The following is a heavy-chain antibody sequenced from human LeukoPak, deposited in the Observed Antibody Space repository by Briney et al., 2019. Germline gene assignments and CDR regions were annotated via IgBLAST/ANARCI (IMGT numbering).Heavy chain of an antibody. CDR3: AKDRGY. V-gene: IGHV3-30*18. Sequence: PGGSLRLSCAASGFTFSSYGMHWVRQAPGKGLEWVAVISYDGSNKYYADSVKGRFTISRDNSKNTLYLQMNSLGAEDTAVYYCAKDRGYWGQGTLVTVSS. J-gene: IGHJ4*02. CDR2: ISYDGSNK. CDR1: GFTFSSYG.